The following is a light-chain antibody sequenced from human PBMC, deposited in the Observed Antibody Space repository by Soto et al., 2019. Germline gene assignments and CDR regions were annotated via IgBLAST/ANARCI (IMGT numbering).Light chain of an antibody. J-gene: IGKJ5*01. CDR2: GTS. CDR3: QRYGSSPLIT. Sequence: DTLSLSPGERATLSCRASQSVSNSFLAWYQQRPGQAPRLLIYGTSSRATGIPDRFSGSGSGTDFTLTISRLEPEDFAVYFCQRYGSSPLITFGQ. V-gene: IGKV3-20*01. CDR1: QSVSNSF.